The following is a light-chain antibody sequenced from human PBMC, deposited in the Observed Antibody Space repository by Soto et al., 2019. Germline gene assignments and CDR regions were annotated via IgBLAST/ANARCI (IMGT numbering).Light chain of an antibody. J-gene: IGKJ1*01. CDR2: LGS. Sequence: DIVMTQSPLSLPVTPGERASISCRSSQSLLHTDGNNYLDWYLQKRGQSPQLLIYLGSNRACAVSDRFSATGSGTDSTLKIRRLEAEDVAVSYCMQALQTPPTFGHGTKVEIK. CDR3: MQALQTPPT. V-gene: IGKV2-28*01. CDR1: QSLLHTDGNNY.